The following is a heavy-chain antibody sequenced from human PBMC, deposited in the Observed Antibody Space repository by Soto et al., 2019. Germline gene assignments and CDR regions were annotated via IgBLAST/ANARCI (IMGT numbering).Heavy chain of an antibody. V-gene: IGHV4-34*01. CDR3: ARDERLSYQFDI. J-gene: IGHJ3*02. CDR2: INHSGST. D-gene: IGHD6-25*01. CDR1: GGSFSGYY. Sequence: KSSETLSLTCAVYGGSFSGYYWSWIRQPPGKGLEWIGEINHSGSTNYNPSLKSRVTISVDTSKNQFSLKLSSVTAADTAVYYCARDERLSYQFDIRGQGTTVTVSS.